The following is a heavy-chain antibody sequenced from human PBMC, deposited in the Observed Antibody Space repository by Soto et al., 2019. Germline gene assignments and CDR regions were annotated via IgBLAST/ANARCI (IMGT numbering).Heavy chain of an antibody. CDR2: IKRDGSEK. J-gene: IGHJ4*02. CDR3: ARAQLPQGCSSDSCYVDY. D-gene: IGHD2-2*01. CDR1: GFTFSSYW. Sequence: PGGSLRLSCAASGFTFSSYWMTWVRQVPGKGLEWVANIKRDGSEKYYVDSVRGRFTISRDNAQDSLYLQMNSLRAEDTAVYYCARAQLPQGCSSDSCYVDYWGQGALVTVSS. V-gene: IGHV3-7*01.